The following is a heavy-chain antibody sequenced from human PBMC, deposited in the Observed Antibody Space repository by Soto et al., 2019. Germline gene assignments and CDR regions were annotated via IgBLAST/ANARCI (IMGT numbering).Heavy chain of an antibody. CDR1: GFTFSSYG. CDR3: ARDAKFQQQLAIDY. D-gene: IGHD6-13*01. V-gene: IGHV3-33*01. J-gene: IGHJ4*02. CDR2: IWYDGSNK. Sequence: GGSLRLSCAASGFTFSSYGMHWVRQAPGKGLEWVAVIWYDGSNKYYADSVKGRFTISRDNSKNTLYLQMNSLRAEDTAVYYCARDAKFQQQLAIDYWGQGTLVTVSS.